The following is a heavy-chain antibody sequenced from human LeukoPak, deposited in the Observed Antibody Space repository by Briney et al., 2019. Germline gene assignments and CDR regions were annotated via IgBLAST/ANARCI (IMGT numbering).Heavy chain of an antibody. CDR2: INPNSGGT. V-gene: IGHV1-2*02. CDR1: GYTFTGYY. D-gene: IGHD1-26*01. CDR3: ARALRIVGATRAYY. J-gene: IGHJ4*02. Sequence: GASVKVSCKASGYTFTGYYMHWVRQAPGQGLEWMGWINPNSGGTNYAQKFQGRVTMTRDTSISTAYMELSRLRSDDTAVYYCARALRIVGATRAYYWGQGTLVTVSS.